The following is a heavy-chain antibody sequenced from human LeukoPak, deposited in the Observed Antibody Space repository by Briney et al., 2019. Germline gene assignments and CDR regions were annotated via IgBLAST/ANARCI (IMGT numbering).Heavy chain of an antibody. J-gene: IGHJ5*02. CDR3: ARGGYSSSWYLDWFDP. CDR2: INPSTGGT. Sequence: ASVKVSCKTSGYTFTGYYMHWVQQAPGQGLEWMGWINPSTGGTNCAQKFQGRVTMTRDTSIRTAYMDLSSLRSEDTAVYYCARGGYSSSWYLDWFDPWGQGTLVTVSS. V-gene: IGHV1-2*02. CDR1: GYTFTGYY. D-gene: IGHD6-13*01.